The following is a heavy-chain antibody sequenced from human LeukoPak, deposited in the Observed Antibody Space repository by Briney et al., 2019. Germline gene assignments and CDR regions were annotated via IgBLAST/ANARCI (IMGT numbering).Heavy chain of an antibody. CDR2: IWHDGSNR. CDR1: GCIFSSYG. V-gene: IGHV3-33*01. J-gene: IGHJ3*02. CDR3: VRVVTVSNTDPAFDI. D-gene: IGHD2-21*02. Sequence: GGSLRLSCAASGCIFSSYGMHWVRQAPGKGLEWVAVIWHDGSNRHYVDSVKGRFTISRDNPKSTLYLQMNSLRAEDTAVYYCVRVVTVSNTDPAFDIWGRGTLVTVSS.